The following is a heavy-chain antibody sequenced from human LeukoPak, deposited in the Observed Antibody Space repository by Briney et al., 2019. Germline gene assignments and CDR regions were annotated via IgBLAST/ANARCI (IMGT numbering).Heavy chain of an antibody. V-gene: IGHV3-30-3*01. CDR2: ISYDGSNK. D-gene: IGHD6-6*01. CDR3: AREGPYSSSIGLWFDP. CDR1: GFTFSSYA. J-gene: IGHJ5*02. Sequence: GGSLRLSCAASGFTFSSYAMHWVRQAPGKGLEWVAVISYDGSNKYYADSVKGRFTISRDNSKNTLYLQMNSLRAEDTAVYYCAREGPYSSSIGLWFDPWGQGTLVTVPS.